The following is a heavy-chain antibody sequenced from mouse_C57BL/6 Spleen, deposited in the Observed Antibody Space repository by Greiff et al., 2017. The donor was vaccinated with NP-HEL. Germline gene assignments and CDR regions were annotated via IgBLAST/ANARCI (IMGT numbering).Heavy chain of an antibody. J-gene: IGHJ1*03. V-gene: IGHV1-82*01. D-gene: IGHD1-1*01. CDR2: IYPGDGDT. CDR1: GYAFSSSW. Sequence: VKLMESGPELVKPGASVKISCKASGYAFSSSWMNWVKQRPGKGLEWIGRIYPGDGDTNYNGKFKGKATLTADKSSSTAYMQLSSLTSEDSAVYFCARYGNPYWYFDVWGTGTTVTVSS. CDR3: ARYGNPYWYFDV.